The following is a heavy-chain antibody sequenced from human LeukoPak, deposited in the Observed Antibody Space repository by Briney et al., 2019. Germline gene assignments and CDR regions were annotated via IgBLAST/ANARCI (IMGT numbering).Heavy chain of an antibody. J-gene: IGHJ3*02. CDR3: ARKATTGPTKAAFDI. D-gene: IGHD4-17*01. Sequence: SDTVSLTCAVSGYSISSRKYWAWIRQPPGKGLEWIGHIYYSGSIYYNPSLKSRVTISVDTSKNQFSLKLSSVTAVDTAVYYCARKATTGPTKAAFDIWGQGTMVTVSS. V-gene: IGHV4-28*05. CDR2: IYYSGSI. CDR1: GYSISSRKY.